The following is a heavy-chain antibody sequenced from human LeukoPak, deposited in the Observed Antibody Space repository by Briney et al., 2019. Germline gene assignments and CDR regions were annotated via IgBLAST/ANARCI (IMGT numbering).Heavy chain of an antibody. CDR1: GFTFSSYW. CDR3: ARADYGADDALDI. D-gene: IGHD4-17*01. Sequence: GGSLRLSCAASGFTFSSYWMSWVRQAPGKGLEWVANVKQDGSERNYVDSVKGRFTISRDNAKNSLYLQMNSLRVEDTAVYYCARADYGADDALDIWGQGTMVTVPS. CDR2: VKQDGSER. J-gene: IGHJ3*02. V-gene: IGHV3-7*03.